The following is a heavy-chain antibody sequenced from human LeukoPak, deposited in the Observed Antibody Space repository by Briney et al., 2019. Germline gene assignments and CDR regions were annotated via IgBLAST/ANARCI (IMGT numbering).Heavy chain of an antibody. J-gene: IGHJ4*02. CDR1: GVTIRSYY. Sequence: SETLSLTCSVSGVTIRSYYWSWIRQPPGKGLEWIGYIYYSGSTNYNPSPKSRVTISVDTSKNQFSLKLSSVTAADTAVYYCARIYYYDSSGSVFDYWGQGTLVTVSS. V-gene: IGHV4-59*01. CDR2: IYYSGST. D-gene: IGHD3-22*01. CDR3: ARIYYYDSSGSVFDY.